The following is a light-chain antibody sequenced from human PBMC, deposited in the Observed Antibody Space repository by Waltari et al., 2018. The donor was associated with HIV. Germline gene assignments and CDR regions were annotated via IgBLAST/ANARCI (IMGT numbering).Light chain of an antibody. CDR3: EAWDDGLNGPVV. CDR1: SSNIGSNI. Sequence: QSVLTQPPSASGTPGQRVTISCSGSSSNIGSNIVNWYQQLPGTAPKLLIHTNNQRPSGVPDRFSGSKSGTSASLAISGLQSEDEADYYCEAWDDGLNGPVVFGGGTKLTVL. J-gene: IGLJ2*01. V-gene: IGLV1-44*01. CDR2: TNN.